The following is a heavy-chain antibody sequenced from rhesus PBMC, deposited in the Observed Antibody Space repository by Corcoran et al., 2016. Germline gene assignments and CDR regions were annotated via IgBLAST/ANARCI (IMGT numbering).Heavy chain of an antibody. D-gene: IGHD1-44*02. CDR1: GFSLTTSGMG. CDR3: ARDPWWELPGGFDY. Sequence: QVTLKESGPALVKPTQTLTLTCTFSGFSLTTSGMGVGWIRQPPGKALEWLALIYWDDDKRYSTSLKSRLTISKDTSKNQVVLTMTNMDPVDTATYYCARDPWWELPGGFDYWGQGVLVTVSS. V-gene: IGHV2-174*01. CDR2: IYWDDDK. J-gene: IGHJ4*01.